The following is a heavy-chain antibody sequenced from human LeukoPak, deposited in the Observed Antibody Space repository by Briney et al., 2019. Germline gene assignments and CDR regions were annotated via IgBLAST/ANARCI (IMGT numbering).Heavy chain of an antibody. CDR1: GFTFSTYV. D-gene: IGHD1-26*01. V-gene: IGHV3-30-3*01. CDR3: AKEGQEWELLGEYFQH. Sequence: GGSLRLSCAASGFTFSTYVMHWVRQAPGKGLEWMTVISHDGSNKYYTDSVKGRFTISRDNSRNTLYLQMNSLRAEDTAVYYCAKEGQEWELLGEYFQHWGQGTLVTVSS. CDR2: ISHDGSNK. J-gene: IGHJ1*01.